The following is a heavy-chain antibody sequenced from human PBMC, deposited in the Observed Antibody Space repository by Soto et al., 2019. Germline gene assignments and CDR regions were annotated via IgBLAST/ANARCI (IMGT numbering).Heavy chain of an antibody. D-gene: IGHD3-22*01. CDR2: ISSSSSYT. CDR3: AGSLAIVVVRPGSYGMDV. CDR1: GFTFSDYY. J-gene: IGHJ6*02. Sequence: PGGSLRLSCAASGFTFSDYYMSWTLQAPGKGLEWVSYISSSSSYTNYADSVKGRFTISRDNAKNSLYLQMNSLRAEDTAVYYCAGSLAIVVVRPGSYGMDVWGQGTTVTVSS. V-gene: IGHV3-11*03.